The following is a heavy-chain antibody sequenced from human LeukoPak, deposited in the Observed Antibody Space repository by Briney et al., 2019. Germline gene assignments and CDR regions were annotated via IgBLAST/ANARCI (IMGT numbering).Heavy chain of an antibody. V-gene: IGHV1-69*04. CDR1: GGTFSSYA. Sequence: ASVKVSCKASGGTFSSYAISWVRQAPGQGLEWMGRIIPILGIANYAQKFQGRVTITADKSTSTAYMELSSLRSEDQAVYYCARIEAPGTNFDYGGQETWSPSPQ. D-gene: IGHD1-7*01. CDR2: IIPILGIA. CDR3: ARIEAPGTNFDY. J-gene: IGHJ4*01.